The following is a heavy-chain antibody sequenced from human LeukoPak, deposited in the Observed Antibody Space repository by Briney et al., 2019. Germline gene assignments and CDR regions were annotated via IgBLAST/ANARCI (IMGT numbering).Heavy chain of an antibody. V-gene: IGHV4-4*07. CDR2: ISTSGST. CDR3: ARDPTGDSSGYWYYMDV. J-gene: IGHJ6*03. D-gene: IGHD3-22*01. CDR1: VGSISSYY. Sequence: SQSLSLTCTVSVGSISSYYWSWIRQPAGKGLEWIGRISTSGSTNYNPSLKSRVTMSVDTSTNQFSLKLSSVTAADTAVYYCARDPTGDSSGYWYYMDVWGKGTPVTISS.